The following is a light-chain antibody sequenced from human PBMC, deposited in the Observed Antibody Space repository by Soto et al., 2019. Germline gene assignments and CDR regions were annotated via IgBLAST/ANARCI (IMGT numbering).Light chain of an antibody. V-gene: IGKV3-20*01. CDR2: GAS. Sequence: IVLPQSHGTLSLSPGERATLSCMASQSVSSSYLAWYQQKPGQAPRLLIYGASSRATGIPDRFSGSGSGTDFTLTISRLEPEDFAVYYCQQYGRSPWTFGQGTKVDIK. J-gene: IGKJ1*01. CDR3: QQYGRSPWT. CDR1: QSVSSSY.